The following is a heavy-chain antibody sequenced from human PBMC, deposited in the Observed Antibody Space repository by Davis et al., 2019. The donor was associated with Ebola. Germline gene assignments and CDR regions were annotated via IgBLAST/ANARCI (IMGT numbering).Heavy chain of an antibody. CDR1: GFTFSSSA. Sequence: PGGSLRLSCAASGFTFSSSAMSWVRQAPGKGLEWVSAISGSGGTTYYADSVKGRFTISRDNSKNTLFLQLNSLRAEDTAVYYCARDSDGMDVWGQGTTVTVSS. CDR3: ARDSDGMDV. J-gene: IGHJ6*02. CDR2: ISGSGGTT. V-gene: IGHV3-23*01.